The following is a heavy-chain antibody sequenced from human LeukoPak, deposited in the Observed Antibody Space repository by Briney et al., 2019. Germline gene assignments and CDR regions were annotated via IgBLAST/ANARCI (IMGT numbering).Heavy chain of an antibody. CDR1: GGSISTYY. D-gene: IGHD2-2*01. J-gene: IGHJ3*02. V-gene: IGHV4-4*07. CDR2: IYTSGST. CDR3: ARGGCSSTSCLLGAFDI. Sequence: SETLSLTCTVSGGSISTYYWNWIRQPAGKGLEWTGRIYTSGSTNYNPSLKSRVTMSVDTSKNQFSLQLSSVTAADTAVYYCARGGCSSTSCLLGAFDIWGQGTMVTVSS.